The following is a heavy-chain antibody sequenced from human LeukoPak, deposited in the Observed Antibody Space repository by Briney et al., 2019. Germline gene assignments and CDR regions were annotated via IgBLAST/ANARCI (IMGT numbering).Heavy chain of an antibody. CDR2: INPNSGGA. CDR1: GYTFTGYY. J-gene: IGHJ4*02. V-gene: IGHV1-2*06. Sequence: ASVKVSCKASGYTFTGYYMHWVRQAPGQGLEWMGRINPNSGGANYAQKFQGRVTMTRDTSISTAYMELSRLRSDDTAVYYCARYYYDSSGYYKSYCFDYWGQGTLVTVSS. CDR3: ARYYYDSSGYYKSYCFDY. D-gene: IGHD3-22*01.